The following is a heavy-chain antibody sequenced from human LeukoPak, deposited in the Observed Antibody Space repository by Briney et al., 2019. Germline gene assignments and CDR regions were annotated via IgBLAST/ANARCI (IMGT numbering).Heavy chain of an antibody. V-gene: IGHV5-51*01. Sequence: GESLKISCKGSGYSFTSYWIGWVRQMPGKGLEWMGIIYPGDSDTRYSPSFQGQVTISADKSISTAYLQWSSLEASDTAMYYCARIYSSGWYRDAFDIWGQGTMVTVSS. D-gene: IGHD6-19*01. CDR2: IYPGDSDT. CDR1: GYSFTSYW. J-gene: IGHJ3*02. CDR3: ARIYSSGWYRDAFDI.